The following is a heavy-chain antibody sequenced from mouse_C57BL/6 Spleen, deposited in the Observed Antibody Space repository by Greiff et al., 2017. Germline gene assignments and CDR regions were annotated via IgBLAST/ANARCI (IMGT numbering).Heavy chain of an antibody. J-gene: IGHJ1*03. CDR2: IYPGDGDT. Sequence: QVQLQQSGPELVKPGASVKISCKASGYAFSSSWMNWVKQRPGQGLEWIGRIYPGDGDTNYNGKFKGKATLTADKSSSTAYMQLSSLTSEGSAVYFYARANLDTAGYFDVWGTGTTVTVSS. V-gene: IGHV1-82*01. CDR3: ARANLDTAGYFDV. CDR1: GYAFSSSW.